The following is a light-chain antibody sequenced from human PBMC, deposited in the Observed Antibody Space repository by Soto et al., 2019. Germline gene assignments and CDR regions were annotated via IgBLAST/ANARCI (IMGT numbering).Light chain of an antibody. J-gene: IGKJ3*01. CDR3: QQYSTYPFT. V-gene: IGKV1-8*01. Sequence: AIRMTQSPSSLSASAGDRVTITCRASQGISSYVAWYQQKAGRAPKLLIYAASTLQSGVLSRFSGSGSGTDFTLTISCLQSEDFATYYCQQYSTYPFTSGPGTKVDLK. CDR2: AAS. CDR1: QGISSY.